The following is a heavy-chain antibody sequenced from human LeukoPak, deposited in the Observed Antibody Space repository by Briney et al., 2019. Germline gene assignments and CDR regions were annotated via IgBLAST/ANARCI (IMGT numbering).Heavy chain of an antibody. Sequence: GGSLRLSRAASGFTFSSYWMTWVRQAPGKGLEWVANIKQDGSDKYYVDSVKGRFTISRDNAKNSLYLQMNSLRADDAAVYYCARDQGYDTFDIWGQGTMVTVSS. CDR3: ARDQGYDTFDI. CDR1: GFTFSSYW. D-gene: IGHD5-12*01. V-gene: IGHV3-7*01. CDR2: IKQDGSDK. J-gene: IGHJ3*02.